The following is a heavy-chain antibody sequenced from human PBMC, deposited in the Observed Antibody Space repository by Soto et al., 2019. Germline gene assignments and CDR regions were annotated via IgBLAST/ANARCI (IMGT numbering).Heavy chain of an antibody. J-gene: IGHJ4*02. Sequence: GASVKVSCKASGYTFTGYYMHWVRQAPGQGLEWMGWINPNSGGTNYAQKFQGWVTMTRDTSISTAYMELSRLRTDDTAVYYCARGGGATIELWDFDYWGQGTLVPVSS. V-gene: IGHV1-2*04. CDR2: INPNSGGT. CDR3: ARGGGATIELWDFDY. CDR1: GYTFTGYY. D-gene: IGHD5-12*01.